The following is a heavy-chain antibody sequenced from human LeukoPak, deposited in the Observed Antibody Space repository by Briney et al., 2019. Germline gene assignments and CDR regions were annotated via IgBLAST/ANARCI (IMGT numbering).Heavy chain of an antibody. CDR3: ARGYYYDSSGYWLMYYFDY. V-gene: IGHV1-2*02. J-gene: IGHJ4*02. CDR2: INPNSGGT. CDR1: GYTFTGYY. Sequence: ASVKVSCQASGYTFTGYYMHWVRQAPGPGLEWMGWINPNSGGTNYAQKFQGSVTMTRDTSISTAYMELSRLRSDDTAVYYCARGYYYDSSGYWLMYYFDYWGQGTLVTVSS. D-gene: IGHD3-22*01.